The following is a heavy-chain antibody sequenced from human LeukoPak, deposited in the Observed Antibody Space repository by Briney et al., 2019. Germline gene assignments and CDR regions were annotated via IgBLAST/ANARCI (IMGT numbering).Heavy chain of an antibody. D-gene: IGHD3-10*01. V-gene: IGHV4-38-2*01. Sequence: SETLSLTCAVSGYSISSGYYWGWIRQPPGKGLEWIGSIYHSGSTYYNPSLKSRVTVSVDTSKNQFSLKLSSVTAADTAVYYCATQLWLGTQSDDYWGQGTLVTVSS. CDR2: IYHSGST. CDR1: GYSISSGYY. J-gene: IGHJ4*02. CDR3: ATQLWLGTQSDDY.